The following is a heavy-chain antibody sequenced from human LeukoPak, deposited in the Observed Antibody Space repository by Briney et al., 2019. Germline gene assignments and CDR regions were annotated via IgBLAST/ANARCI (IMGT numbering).Heavy chain of an antibody. CDR2: IYYTEST. Sequence: SETLSLTCTVSGGFISSSSHYWGWVRQPPGKGLECIGFIYYTESTYSNPSLKSRVALSIDRTKNQFSLKLSSVTAADTAVYYCARSSYYDTSGYYDYWGQGALVTVSS. V-gene: IGHV4-39*01. D-gene: IGHD3-22*01. CDR1: GGFISSSSHY. J-gene: IGHJ4*02. CDR3: ARSSYYDTSGYYDY.